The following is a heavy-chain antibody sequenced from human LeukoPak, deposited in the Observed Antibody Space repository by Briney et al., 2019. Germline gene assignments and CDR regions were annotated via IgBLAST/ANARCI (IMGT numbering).Heavy chain of an antibody. V-gene: IGHV3-20*04. D-gene: IGHD3-10*01. CDR3: AKDETSLWFADRGYFDY. CDR2: INWNGGST. Sequence: PGGSLRLSCAASGFTFDDYGMSWVRQAPGKGVEWVSGINWNGGSTGYADSVKGRFTISRDNAKNSLYLQMNSLRAEDTALYYCAKDETSLWFADRGYFDYWGQGTLVTVSS. CDR1: GFTFDDYG. J-gene: IGHJ4*02.